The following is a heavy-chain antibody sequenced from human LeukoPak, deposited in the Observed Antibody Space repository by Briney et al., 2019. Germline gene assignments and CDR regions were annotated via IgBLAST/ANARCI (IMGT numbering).Heavy chain of an antibody. CDR2: IYYSGST. V-gene: IGHV4-31*03. D-gene: IGHD6-19*01. CDR1: GGSISSGGYY. Sequence: SQTLSLTCTVSGGSISSGGYYWSWIRQHPGKGLEWIGYIYYSGSTYYNPSLKSRVTISVDTSKNQFSLKLSSVTAADTAVYYCARDRSAWSYSFDYWGQGTLVTVSS. CDR3: ARDRSAWSYSFDY. J-gene: IGHJ4*02.